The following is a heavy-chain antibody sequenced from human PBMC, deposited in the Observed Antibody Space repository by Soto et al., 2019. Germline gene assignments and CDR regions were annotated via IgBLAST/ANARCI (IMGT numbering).Heavy chain of an antibody. CDR3: ARTGLLHGMDV. D-gene: IGHD2-15*01. Sequence: QVQLVESGGGVVQPGRSLRLSCAASGFIFSSYAMHWVRQAPGKGLEWVAVILYDGSNKYYADSVKGRFTISRDNSKNTLYLQMNSLRAEDTAVYYCARTGLLHGMDVWGQGTTVTVSS. CDR2: ILYDGSNK. V-gene: IGHV3-30-3*01. CDR1: GFIFSSYA. J-gene: IGHJ6*02.